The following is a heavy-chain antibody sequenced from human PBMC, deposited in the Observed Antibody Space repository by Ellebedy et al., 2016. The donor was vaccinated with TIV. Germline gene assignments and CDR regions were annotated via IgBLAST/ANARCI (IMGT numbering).Heavy chain of an antibody. V-gene: IGHV3-30*03. CDR2: ISYDGGNI. J-gene: IGHJ6*02. D-gene: IGHD6-19*01. CDR3: ARYIAVPGTYAMDV. CDR1: GFSFSDYG. Sequence: GESLKISXVVSGFSFSDYGMHWVRQAPGRGLDWVAGISYDGGNIFYADSVKGRFTISRDSSKNTLYLQMNNLRPEDTAVYYCARYIAVPGTYAMDVWGQGTTVTVSS.